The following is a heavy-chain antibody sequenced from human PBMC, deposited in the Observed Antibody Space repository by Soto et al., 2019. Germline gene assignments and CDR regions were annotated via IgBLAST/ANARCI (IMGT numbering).Heavy chain of an antibody. Sequence: SATQPFTCTGSGGSSRSDYITGIRQPPGKGLEWIGSIIYTGSTYYNPSLQSRVTISVDTSRNQFSLRLSSVTASNTALYYCARNALYLHLDYWGQGALVIVFS. CDR2: IIYTGST. V-gene: IGHV4-39*01. J-gene: IGHJ4*02. CDR3: ARNALYLHLDY. D-gene: IGHD2-2*02. CDR1: GGSSRSDY.